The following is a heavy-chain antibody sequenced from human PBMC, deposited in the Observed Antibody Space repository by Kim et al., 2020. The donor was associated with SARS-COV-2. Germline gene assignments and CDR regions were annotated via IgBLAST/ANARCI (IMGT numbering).Heavy chain of an antibody. CDR3: ARDNFAFDI. V-gene: IGHV1-46*01. CDR1: GYTITRNY. CDR2: INPSDGST. Sequence: ASVKVSCKASGYTITRNYMHWVRQAPGQGLEWMGMINPSDGSTSYAQRFQDRFTVTRDTSTNTLYMELSSLRSEYTAIYYCARDNFAFDIWGQGTMVTVS. J-gene: IGHJ3*02.